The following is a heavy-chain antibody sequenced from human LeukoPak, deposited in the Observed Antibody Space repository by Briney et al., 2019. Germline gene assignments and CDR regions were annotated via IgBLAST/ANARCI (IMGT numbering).Heavy chain of an antibody. Sequence: PGGSLRLSCTVSGFTFSSYSMNWVRQAPGKGLEWVSHINGRSSDIYYADSVKGRFTISRDNAKTSLYLQMNSLRAEDTAVYYCARDWGTTGTTGWLLDYWGQGTLVTVSS. V-gene: IGHV3-21*01. J-gene: IGHJ4*02. CDR3: ARDWGTTGTTGWLLDY. CDR1: GFTFSSYS. CDR2: INGRSSDI. D-gene: IGHD1-1*01.